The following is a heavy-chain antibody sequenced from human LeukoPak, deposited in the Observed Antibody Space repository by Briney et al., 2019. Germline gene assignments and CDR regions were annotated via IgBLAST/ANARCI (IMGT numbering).Heavy chain of an antibody. Sequence: SVKVSCKASGDTFSSYAISWVRQAPGQGLEWMGGIIPIFGTANYAQKFQGRVTITTDESTSTAYMELSSLRSEDTAVYYCARGSSPPTYYYYYMDVWGKGTTVSVSS. D-gene: IGHD6-13*01. CDR2: IIPIFGTA. CDR3: ARGSSPPTYYYYYMDV. V-gene: IGHV1-69*05. CDR1: GDTFSSYA. J-gene: IGHJ6*03.